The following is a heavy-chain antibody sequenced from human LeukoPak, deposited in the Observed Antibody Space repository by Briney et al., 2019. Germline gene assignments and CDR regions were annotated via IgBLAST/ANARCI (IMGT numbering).Heavy chain of an antibody. J-gene: IGHJ4*02. CDR3: AKDNLEYSSSSGADY. Sequence: GGSLRLPCAASGFTFSSYGMHWVRQAPGKGLEWVAFIRYDGSNKYYADSVKGRFTISRDNSKNTLYLQMNSLRAEDTAVYYCAKDNLEYSSSSGADYWGQGTLVTVSS. V-gene: IGHV3-30*02. D-gene: IGHD6-6*01. CDR2: IRYDGSNK. CDR1: GFTFSSYG.